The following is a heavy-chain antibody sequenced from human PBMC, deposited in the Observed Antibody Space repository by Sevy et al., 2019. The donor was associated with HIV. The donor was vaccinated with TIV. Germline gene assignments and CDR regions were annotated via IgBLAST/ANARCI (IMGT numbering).Heavy chain of an antibody. V-gene: IGHV1-69*13. CDR1: GGTFSRDG. CDR2: IISFFDMT. Sequence: ASVKVSCKASGGTFSRDGISCVRQAPGQGLEWMGGIISFFDMTNYAQKFQGRVTITADESTSTVYMELSSLRFEDTAVYYCARGGGSGWYYFDSWGQGTLVTVSS. D-gene: IGHD6-19*01. J-gene: IGHJ4*02. CDR3: ARGGGSGWYYFDS.